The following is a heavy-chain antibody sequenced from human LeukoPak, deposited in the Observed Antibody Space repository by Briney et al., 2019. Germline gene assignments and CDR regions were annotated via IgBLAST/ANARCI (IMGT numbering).Heavy chain of an antibody. CDR3: ARHDYGDLLNYYGMDV. Sequence: GESLKISCKGSGYSFTSYWISWVHQMPGKGLEWMGRIDPSDSYTNYSPSFQGHVTISADKSISTAYLQWSSLKASDTAMYYCARHDYGDLLNYYGMDVWGKGTTVTVSS. V-gene: IGHV5-10-1*01. D-gene: IGHD4-17*01. J-gene: IGHJ6*04. CDR2: IDPSDSYT. CDR1: GYSFTSYW.